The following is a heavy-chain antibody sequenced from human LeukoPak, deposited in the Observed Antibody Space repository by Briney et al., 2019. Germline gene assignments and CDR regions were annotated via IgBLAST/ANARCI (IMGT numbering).Heavy chain of an antibody. CDR2: IYPGDSDT. CDR3: ARQANYYDSSGYYNAFDI. CDR1: GYSFTSYW. J-gene: IGHJ3*02. D-gene: IGHD3-22*01. V-gene: IGHV5-51*01. Sequence: GESLKISCKGSGYSFTSYWIGWVRQLPGKGLEWMGIIYPGDSDTRYSPSFQGQVTISADKSISTAYLQWSSLKASDTAMYYCARQANYYDSSGYYNAFDIWGQGTMVTVSS.